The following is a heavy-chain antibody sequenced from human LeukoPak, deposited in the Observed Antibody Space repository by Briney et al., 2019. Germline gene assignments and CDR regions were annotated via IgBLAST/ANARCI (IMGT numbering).Heavy chain of an antibody. CDR3: ARAPPSIVVVPAPYYYGMDV. V-gene: IGHV4-34*01. Sequence: SETLSLTCAVYGGSFSGYYWSWIRQPPGKGLEWIGEINHSGSTNYNPSLKSRVTISVDTSKNQFSLKLSSVTAADTAVYYCARAPPSIVVVPAPYYYGMDVWGKGTTVTVSS. CDR2: INHSGST. J-gene: IGHJ6*04. CDR1: GGSFSGYY. D-gene: IGHD2-2*01.